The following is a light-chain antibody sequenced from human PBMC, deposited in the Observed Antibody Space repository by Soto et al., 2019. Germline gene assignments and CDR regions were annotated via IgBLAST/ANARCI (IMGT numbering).Light chain of an antibody. CDR1: QSVGGNY. J-gene: IGKJ1*01. CDR2: GAS. V-gene: IGKV3-20*01. CDR3: QHYGRAPWT. Sequence: ENVLTQSPGTLSLSPGERATLSCRASQSVGGNYLAWFQQKPGQTPRVLFYGASSRATGISDRFSARGSGTDFTLTISRLEPEDFAVYYCQHYGRAPWTFGQGTKADIK.